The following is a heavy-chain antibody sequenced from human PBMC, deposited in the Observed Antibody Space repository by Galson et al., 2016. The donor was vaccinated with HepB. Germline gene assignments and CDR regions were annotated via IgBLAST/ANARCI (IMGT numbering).Heavy chain of an antibody. Sequence: SETLSLTCTVSGASITSRAVYWAWVRQSPGTGLEGIGSVFYSGDTHYNPSLRSRVTISVDTSKNQFSLSLYSVTAADSAGYFCARQAYFNDTDLERLLDFDLWGQGTLVTVSS. D-gene: IGHD1-1*01. V-gene: IGHV4-39*01. CDR2: VFYSGDT. CDR1: GASITSRAVY. J-gene: IGHJ4*02. CDR3: ARQAYFNDTDLERLLDFDL.